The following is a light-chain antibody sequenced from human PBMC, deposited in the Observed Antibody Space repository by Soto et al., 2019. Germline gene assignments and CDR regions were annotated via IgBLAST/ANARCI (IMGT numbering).Light chain of an antibody. Sequence: DMVLTQSPLSLPVTPGEPASISCRSIQRLLHSNGNIYLDWYLQKPGQSPQLLIYLGSIRACGVPDRFSGSGSGTDFTLKITRVEAEHVGVYYCIHAIQDSRTFGLGTKVQI. V-gene: IGKV2-28*01. CDR2: LGS. CDR3: IHAIQDSRT. CDR1: QRLLHSNGNIY. J-gene: IGKJ1*01.